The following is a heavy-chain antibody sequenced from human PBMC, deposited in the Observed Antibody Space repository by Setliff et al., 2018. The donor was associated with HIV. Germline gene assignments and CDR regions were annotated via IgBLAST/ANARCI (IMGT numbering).Heavy chain of an antibody. CDR3: ARGIAAAGR. D-gene: IGHD6-13*01. V-gene: IGHV4-34*01. CDR2: IYYSGHT. Sequence: SETLSLTCAVYGGSFSDYSWNWIRQPPGKGLEWIGSIYYSGHTFYNPSLKSRVTISVDTSKNQFSLKLSSVTAADTAVYYCARGIAAAGRWGQGTLVTVS. CDR1: GGSFSDYS. J-gene: IGHJ4*02.